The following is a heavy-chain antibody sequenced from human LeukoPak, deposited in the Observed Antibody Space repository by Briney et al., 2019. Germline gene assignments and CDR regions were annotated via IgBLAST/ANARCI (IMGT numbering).Heavy chain of an antibody. CDR3: ARGPVMITFGGVTTDAFDI. V-gene: IGHV4-39*07. CDR1: GGSISSSSYY. CDR2: IYYSGST. D-gene: IGHD3-16*01. J-gene: IGHJ3*02. Sequence: SETLSLTCTVSGGSISSSSYYWGWIRQPPGKGLEWIGSIYYSGSTYYNPSLKSRVTISVDTSKNQFSLKLSSVTAADTAVYYCARGPVMITFGGVTTDAFDIWGQGTMVTVSS.